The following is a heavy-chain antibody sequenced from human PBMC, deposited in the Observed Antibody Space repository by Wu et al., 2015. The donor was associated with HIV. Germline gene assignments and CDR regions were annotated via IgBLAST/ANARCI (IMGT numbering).Heavy chain of an antibody. CDR1: GYTFTSYG. CDR2: ISAYNGNT. J-gene: IGHJ6*02. CDR3: ARERGSEVLRYFDWLSTGGGGMDV. D-gene: IGHD3-9*01. V-gene: IGHV1-18*01. Sequence: QVQLVQSGAEVKKPGASVKVSCKASGYTFTSYGISWVRQAPGQGLEWMGWISAYNGNTNYAQKLQGRVTMTTDTSTSTAYMELRSLRSDDTAVYYCARERGSEVLRYFDWLSTGGGGMDVWGQGTTVTVSS.